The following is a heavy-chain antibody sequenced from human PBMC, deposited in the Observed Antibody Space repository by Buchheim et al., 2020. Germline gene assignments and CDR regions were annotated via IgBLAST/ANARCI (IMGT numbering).Heavy chain of an antibody. J-gene: IGHJ6*02. CDR3: AKDEQFPSSWYYYCYGMDD. CDR1: GFTFSSYG. Sequence: QVQLVESGGGVVQPGRSLRLSCAASGFTFSSYGMHWVRQAPGKGLEWVAVISYDGSNKYYADSVKGRFTISRDNSKNTLYLQMNSLRAEDTAVYYCAKDEQFPSSWYYYCYGMDDWGQGTT. V-gene: IGHV3-30*18. CDR2: ISYDGSNK. D-gene: IGHD6-13*01.